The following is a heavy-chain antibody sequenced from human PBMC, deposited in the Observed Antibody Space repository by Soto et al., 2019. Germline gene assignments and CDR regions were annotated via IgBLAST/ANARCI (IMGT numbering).Heavy chain of an antibody. CDR3: ARDDGVSAFRFGVVIYGMDV. D-gene: IGHD3-3*01. CDR1: GGTFSSYA. J-gene: IGHJ6*02. Sequence: SVKVSCKASGGTFSSYAISWVRQAPGQGLEWMGGIIPIFGTANYAQKFQGRVTITADKSTSTAYMELSSLRSEDTAVYYCARDDGVSAFRFGVVIYGMDVWGQGTTVTVSS. CDR2: IIPIFGTA. V-gene: IGHV1-69*06.